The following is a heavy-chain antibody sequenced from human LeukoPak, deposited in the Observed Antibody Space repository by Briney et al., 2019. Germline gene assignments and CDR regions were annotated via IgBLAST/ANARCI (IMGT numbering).Heavy chain of an antibody. CDR2: INPNSGGT. CDR1: GYTFTGYY. D-gene: IGHD3-10*01. CDR3: ARAPPITRGSFDA. J-gene: IGHJ5*02. Sequence: ASVKLSCKASGYTFTGYYIHWVRQAPGQGLEWMGWINPNSGGTIYAQKFQGRVTMTRDTSISTVYMELSRLRSDDTAVYYCARAPPITRGSFDAWGQGTLVTVSS. V-gene: IGHV1-2*02.